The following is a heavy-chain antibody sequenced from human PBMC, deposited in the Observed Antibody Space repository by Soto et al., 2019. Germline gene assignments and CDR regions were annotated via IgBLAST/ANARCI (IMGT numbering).Heavy chain of an antibody. Sequence: PSETLSLTCPVSGASITNFYWSWIRQSASKGLEWIGLIYTRGSTDYNPSLKSRVIMSIDTSKNQVSLTLSSVTAADTSIYYCARGGAYYFDSWGQGILVTVSS. CDR3: ARGGAYYFDS. J-gene: IGHJ4*02. D-gene: IGHD3-16*01. V-gene: IGHV4-4*07. CDR2: IYTRGST. CDR1: GASITNFY.